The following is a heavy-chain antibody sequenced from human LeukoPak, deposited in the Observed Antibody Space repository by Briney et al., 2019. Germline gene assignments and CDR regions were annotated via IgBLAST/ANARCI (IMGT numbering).Heavy chain of an antibody. CDR1: GFTFSSYA. D-gene: IGHD6-13*01. CDR3: ANLRDSSWPYYYMDV. Sequence: PGGSLRLSCAASGFTFSSYAMSWVRQAPGKGLEWVSAISGSGGSTYYADSVKGRFTISRDNSKNTLYLQMNSLRAEDTAVYYCANLRDSSWPYYYMDVWGKGTTVTISS. CDR2: ISGSGGST. V-gene: IGHV3-23*01. J-gene: IGHJ6*03.